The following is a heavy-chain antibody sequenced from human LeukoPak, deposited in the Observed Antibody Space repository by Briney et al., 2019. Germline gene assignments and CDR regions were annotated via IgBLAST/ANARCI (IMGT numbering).Heavy chain of an antibody. CDR3: ARGPRYSSSWFDP. J-gene: IGHJ5*02. V-gene: IGHV3-66*01. CDR1: GFTVSSNY. CDR2: IYSSGST. Sequence: GGSLRLSCAASGFTVSSNYMSWVRQAPGKGLEWVSVIYSSGSTYYADSVKGRFTISRDNSKNTLYLQMNSLRAEDTAVYYCARGPRYSSSWFDPWGQGTLVTVSS. D-gene: IGHD6-6*01.